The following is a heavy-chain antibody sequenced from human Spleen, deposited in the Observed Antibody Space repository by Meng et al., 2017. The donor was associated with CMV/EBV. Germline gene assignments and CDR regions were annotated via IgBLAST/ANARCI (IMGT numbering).Heavy chain of an antibody. CDR2: IIPMLGTA. Sequence: SVKVSCKASGGTFSTHAINWVRQAPGQGLELMGVIIPMLGTATYAQKFKDRVTITTDESTRTAYMELSSLRSEDTAVYYCARDGPGGGNYRLDWGQGTLVTVSS. CDR3: ARDGPGGGNYRLD. CDR1: GGTFSTHA. D-gene: IGHD1-26*01. V-gene: IGHV1-69*05. J-gene: IGHJ4*02.